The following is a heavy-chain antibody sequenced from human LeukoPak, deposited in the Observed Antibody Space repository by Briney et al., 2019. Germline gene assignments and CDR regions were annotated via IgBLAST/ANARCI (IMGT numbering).Heavy chain of an antibody. Sequence: SVKVSCKTSGGTFSSYAISWVRQAPGQGLEWMGGIIPIFGTANYAQKFQGRVTITADESTSTAYMELSSLRSEDTAVYYCARFRWCTSCFAFDIWGQGTMVTVSS. CDR3: ARFRWCTSCFAFDI. CDR2: IIPIFGTA. V-gene: IGHV1-69*01. CDR1: GGTFSSYA. J-gene: IGHJ3*02. D-gene: IGHD2-2*01.